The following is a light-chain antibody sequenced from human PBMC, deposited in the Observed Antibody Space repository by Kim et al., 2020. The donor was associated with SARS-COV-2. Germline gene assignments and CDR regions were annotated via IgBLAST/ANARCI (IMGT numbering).Light chain of an antibody. Sequence: APLGDIVTITCRATESVDRWLAWYPQKPGQAPKLLIYDASALEDGVPTRFSGSGSGTEFTLTISSLQPDDFATFYCQHYNGYPWTFGQGTKVDIK. J-gene: IGKJ1*01. CDR1: ESVDRW. CDR2: DAS. V-gene: IGKV1-5*01. CDR3: QHYNGYPWT.